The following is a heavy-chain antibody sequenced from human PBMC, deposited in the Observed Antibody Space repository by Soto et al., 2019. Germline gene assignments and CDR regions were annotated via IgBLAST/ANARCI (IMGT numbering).Heavy chain of an antibody. Sequence: QVRLVQSGAEVKKPGASVKVSCKASGYTFTSYAMHWVRQAPGQRLEWMGWINAGNGNTKYSQKFQGRVTITRDTSASTDYMELSSLRSEDTAVYYWARYPHGGLFDYWGQGTLVTVSS. D-gene: IGHD3-10*01. CDR1: GYTFTSYA. J-gene: IGHJ4*02. V-gene: IGHV1-3*01. CDR3: ARYPHGGLFDY. CDR2: INAGNGNT.